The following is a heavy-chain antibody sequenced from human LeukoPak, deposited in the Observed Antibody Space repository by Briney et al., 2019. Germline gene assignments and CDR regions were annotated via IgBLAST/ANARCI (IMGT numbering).Heavy chain of an antibody. D-gene: IGHD3-10*01. CDR1: GGSISSYY. CDR2: IYYSGST. V-gene: IGHV4-59*01. CDR3: ARARVTMVRGVKFYYYYMDV. J-gene: IGHJ6*03. Sequence: SETLSLTSTVSGGSISSYYWSWIRQPPGKGLEWIGNIYYSGSTNYNPSLKSRVTISVDTSKNQFSLKLRSVTAADTAVYYCARARVTMVRGVKFYYYYMDVWGKGTTVTISS.